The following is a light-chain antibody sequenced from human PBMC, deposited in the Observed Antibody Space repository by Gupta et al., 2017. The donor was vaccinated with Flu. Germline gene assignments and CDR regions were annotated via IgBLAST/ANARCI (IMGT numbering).Light chain of an antibody. CDR2: DAS. J-gene: IGKJ1*01. CDR3: QHYGALRT. Sequence: EIVLTQSPGTLSLSPGERATLTCRANETGNYDSLAWYQHKPGQAPRLLIYDASTRATGVPDRFSGSGSETEFTLTISMLDPEDFGLYFFQHYGALRTFGQGTKVENK. CDR1: ETGNYDS. V-gene: IGKV3-20*01.